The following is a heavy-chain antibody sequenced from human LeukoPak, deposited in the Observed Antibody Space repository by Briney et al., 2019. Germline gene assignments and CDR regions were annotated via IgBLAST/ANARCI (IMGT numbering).Heavy chain of an antibody. CDR3: ASPLRLGDFSWFDY. V-gene: IGHV4-39*01. J-gene: IGHJ4*02. CDR1: GGSISSSSYY. D-gene: IGHD3-3*01. Sequence: SETLSLTCTVSGGSISSSSYYWGWIRQPPGKGLEWIGSIYYSGSTYYNPSLKSRVTISVDTSKNQFSLKLSSVTAADTAVYYCASPLRLGDFSWFDYWGQGTLVTVSS. CDR2: IYYSGST.